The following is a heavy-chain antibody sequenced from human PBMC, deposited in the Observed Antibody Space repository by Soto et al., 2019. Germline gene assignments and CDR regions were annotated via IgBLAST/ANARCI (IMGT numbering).Heavy chain of an antibody. D-gene: IGHD2-8*01. Sequence: PGGSLRLSCAAPGFTFDDYTMHWVRQAPGKGLEWVSLISWDGGSTYYADSVKGRFTISRDNSKNSLYLQMNSLRTEDTALYYCATDHGNGHFDYCGEGTLVTVS. CDR2: ISWDGGST. CDR3: ATDHGNGHFDY. CDR1: GFTFDDYT. V-gene: IGHV3-43*01. J-gene: IGHJ4*02.